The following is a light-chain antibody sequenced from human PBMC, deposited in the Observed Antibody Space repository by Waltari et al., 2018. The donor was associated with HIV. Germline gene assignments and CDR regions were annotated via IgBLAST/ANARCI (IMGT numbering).Light chain of an antibody. Sequence: QSALPQPPSASGSPGQSVTISCTGTSSDVGGYNYVSWYQQYPGKAPKLIIYEATKRPSGVPDRFPGSKSGNTASLTVSGLQAEDEADYYCTSYAGRDNFVVFGGGTRLTVL. J-gene: IGLJ2*01. CDR1: SSDVGGYNY. CDR3: TSYAGRDNFVV. V-gene: IGLV2-8*01. CDR2: EAT.